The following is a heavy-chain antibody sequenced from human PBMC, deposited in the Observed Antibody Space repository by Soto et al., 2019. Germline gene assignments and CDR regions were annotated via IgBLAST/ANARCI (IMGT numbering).Heavy chain of an antibody. CDR2: IYYSGST. V-gene: IGHV4-59*01. CDR1: GGSISSYY. J-gene: IGHJ6*02. D-gene: IGHD3-3*01. Sequence: SETLSLTCTVSGGSISSYYWSWIRQPPGKGLEWIGYIYYSGSTNYNPSLKSRVTISVDTSKNQFSLKLSSVTAADTAVYYCARAIRFLESRGGYGMDVWGQGTTVTAP. CDR3: ARAIRFLESRGGYGMDV.